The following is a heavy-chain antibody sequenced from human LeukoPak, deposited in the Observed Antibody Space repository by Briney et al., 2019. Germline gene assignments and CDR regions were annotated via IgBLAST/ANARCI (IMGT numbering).Heavy chain of an antibody. CDR3: ARGDCSSTSCPNYYYYYMDV. J-gene: IGHJ6*03. Sequence: GASVKVSCKASGYTFTSYGISWVRQAPGQGLEWMGGIIPIFGTANYAQKFQGRVTITADESTSTAYMELSSLRSEDTAVYYCARGDCSSTSCPNYYYYYMDVWGKGTTVTVSS. CDR1: GYTFTSYG. CDR2: IIPIFGTA. D-gene: IGHD2-2*01. V-gene: IGHV1-69*13.